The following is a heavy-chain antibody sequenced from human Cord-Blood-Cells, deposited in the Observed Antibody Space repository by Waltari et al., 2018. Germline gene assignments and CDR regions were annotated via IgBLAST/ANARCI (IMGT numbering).Heavy chain of an antibody. CDR2: IWYDGSNK. CDR1: GFPFRSYG. Sequence: HVQLVASGGGVVQPGRLMRLSCAESGFPFRSYGMPWGRQAPGKGLEWVAVIWYDGSNKYYADSVKGRFTISRDNSKNTLYLQMNSLRAEDTAVYYCARERVAGGDYWGQGTLVTVSS. D-gene: IGHD6-19*01. V-gene: IGHV3-33*01. J-gene: IGHJ4*02. CDR3: ARERVAGGDY.